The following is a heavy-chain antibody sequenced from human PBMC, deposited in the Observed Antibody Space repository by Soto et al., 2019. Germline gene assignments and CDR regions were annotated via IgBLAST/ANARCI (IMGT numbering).Heavy chain of an antibody. V-gene: IGHV4-59*01. CDR2: MYKTGST. D-gene: IGHD2-21*02. CDR1: GGSISGYY. J-gene: IGHJ6*02. Sequence: SETLSLTCTVSGGSISGYYWSWIRQPPGKGLEWIGYMYKTGSTVYNPSFKSRVTISVDTSKNQFSLRLNSVTAADTAVYYCARDLWGYCGTDCYPLDVWGQGTTVTVSS. CDR3: ARDLWGYCGTDCYPLDV.